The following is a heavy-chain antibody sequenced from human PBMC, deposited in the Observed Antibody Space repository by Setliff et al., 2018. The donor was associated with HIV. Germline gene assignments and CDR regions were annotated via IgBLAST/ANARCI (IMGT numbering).Heavy chain of an antibody. CDR3: ATYSAGEGGRGY. V-gene: IGHV4-59*11. J-gene: IGHJ4*02. CDR2: IYGSGTT. Sequence: PSETLSLTCSVAGASMTSHYLTWIRQPRGMGLEWIGNIYGSGTTKYNPSLRSRVTISVDKSKNQLSLSLDSVTAADTAVYYCATYSAGEGGRGYWGQGRLVTVSS. D-gene: IGHD1-26*01. CDR1: GASMTSHY.